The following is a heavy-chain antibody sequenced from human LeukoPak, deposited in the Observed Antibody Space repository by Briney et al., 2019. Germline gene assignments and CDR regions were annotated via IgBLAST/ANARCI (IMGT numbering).Heavy chain of an antibody. CDR3: ARGSLVVDIRWFDP. D-gene: IGHD3-22*01. J-gene: IGHJ5*02. CDR2: IIPILGIA. V-gene: IGHV1-69*04. Sequence: SVKVSCKASGGTFSSYAISWVRQAPGQGLEWMGRIIPILGIANYAQKFQGRVTITADESTSTAYMELSSLRSEDTAVYYCARGSLVVDIRWFDPWGQGTLVTVSS. CDR1: GGTFSSYA.